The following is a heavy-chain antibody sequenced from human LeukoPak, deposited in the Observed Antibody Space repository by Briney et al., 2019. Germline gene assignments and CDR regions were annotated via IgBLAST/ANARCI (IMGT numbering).Heavy chain of an antibody. Sequence: SETLSPTCTVSGGSISSYYWSWIRQPPGKGLEWIGYIYYSRSTNYNPSLKSRVTISVDTSKNQFSLKLSSVTAADTAVYYCARLWARFARKIDYYYGMDVWGQGTTVTVSS. V-gene: IGHV4-59*08. J-gene: IGHJ6*02. D-gene: IGHD1-14*01. CDR1: GGSISSYY. CDR3: ARLWARFARKIDYYYGMDV. CDR2: IYYSRST.